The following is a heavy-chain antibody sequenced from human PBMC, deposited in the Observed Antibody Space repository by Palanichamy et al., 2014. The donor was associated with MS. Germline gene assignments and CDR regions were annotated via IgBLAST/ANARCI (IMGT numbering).Heavy chain of an antibody. CDR3: ARVSRSILTLNDAFDI. J-gene: IGHJ3*02. D-gene: IGHD6-6*01. CDR2: ISYSGNT. V-gene: IGHV4-31*03. CDR1: GGSISSGGFY. Sequence: QVQLQESGPGLVKPSQTLSLTCTVSGGSISSGGFYWTWIRQPPGKGLEWIGYISYSGNTYFNPSLKSRVTISVDMSKNQFSLKLSSVTAADTAVYYCARVSRSILTLNDAFDIWGQGTMVTVSS.